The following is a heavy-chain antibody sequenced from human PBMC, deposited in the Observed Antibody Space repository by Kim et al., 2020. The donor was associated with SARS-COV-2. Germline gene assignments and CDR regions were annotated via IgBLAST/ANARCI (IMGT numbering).Heavy chain of an antibody. D-gene: IGHD3-10*01. Sequence: SVQGRFSIAMDNSRSTLYLQMNSLRAEDTAVYYCARDNRTAYGSGSYPLDYWGQGTLVTVSS. V-gene: IGHV3-30*07. CDR3: ARDNRTAYGSGSYPLDY. J-gene: IGHJ4*02.